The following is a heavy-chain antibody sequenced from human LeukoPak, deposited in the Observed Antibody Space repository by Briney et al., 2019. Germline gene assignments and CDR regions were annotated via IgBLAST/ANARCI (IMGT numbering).Heavy chain of an antibody. CDR1: GGSFSGYY. J-gene: IGHJ6*02. CDR2: INHSGST. D-gene: IGHD3-3*01. CDR3: ARGVHYDFWKSTYGMDV. Sequence: PSETLSLTCAVYGGSFSGYYWSWIRQPPGKGLEWIGEINHSGSTNYNPSLKSRVTISVDTSKNQFSLKLSSVTAADTAVYYCARGVHYDFWKSTYGMDVWGQGTTVTVSS. V-gene: IGHV4-34*01.